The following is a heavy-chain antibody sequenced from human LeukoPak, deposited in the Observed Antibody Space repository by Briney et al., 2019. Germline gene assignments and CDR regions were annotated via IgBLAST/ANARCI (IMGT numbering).Heavy chain of an antibody. V-gene: IGHV1-18*01. D-gene: IGHD6-13*01. CDR1: GYTFTSYG. Sequence: ASVKVSCKASGYTFTSYGISWVRQAPGQGLEWMGWISAYNGNTNYAQNLQGRVTMTTDTSTSTAYMELRSLRSDDTAVYYCARGPYGGAAAGTTFDFDYWGQGTLVTVSS. CDR3: ARGPYGGAAAGTTFDFDY. J-gene: IGHJ4*02. CDR2: ISAYNGNT.